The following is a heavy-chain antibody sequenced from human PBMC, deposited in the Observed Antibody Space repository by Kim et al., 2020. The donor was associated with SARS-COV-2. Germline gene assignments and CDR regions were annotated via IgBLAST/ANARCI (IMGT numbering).Heavy chain of an antibody. D-gene: IGHD4-17*01. J-gene: IGHJ4*02. CDR3: ARESGDYGFDY. Sequence: TYYADAVKGRFTISRDNSKNTLYLQMNSLRAEDTAVYYCARESGDYGFDYWGQGTLVTVSS. V-gene: IGHV3-53*01. CDR2: T.